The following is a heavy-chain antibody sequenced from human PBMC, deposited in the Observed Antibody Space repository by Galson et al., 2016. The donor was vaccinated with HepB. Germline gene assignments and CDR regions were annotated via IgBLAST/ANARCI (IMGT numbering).Heavy chain of an antibody. CDR3: ARDLSYGDKYWWFDP. CDR1: GYTFTSHY. Sequence: SVKVSCKASGYTFTSHYMHWVRQAPGQGLEWMGVINPNGGSATYAQKIQGRVTMTRDTSTSTFYMDLYSLTSEDTAVYYCARDLSYGDKYWWFDPWGQGTLVTVSS. V-gene: IGHV1-46*01. CDR2: INPNGGSA. J-gene: IGHJ5*02. D-gene: IGHD3-16*01.